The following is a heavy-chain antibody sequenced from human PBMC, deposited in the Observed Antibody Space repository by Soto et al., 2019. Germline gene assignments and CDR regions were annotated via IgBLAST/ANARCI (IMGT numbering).Heavy chain of an antibody. J-gene: IGHJ6*02. CDR2: IDPSDSYT. Sequence: GESLKISCKVSGYSFTSYWISGVRQMPGKGLEWMGRIDPSDSYTNYSPSFQGHVTISADKSISTAYLQWSSLKASDTAMYYCARHPSVPAAISYYYGMDVWGQGTTVTVSS. V-gene: IGHV5-10-1*01. CDR3: ARHPSVPAAISYYYGMDV. CDR1: GYSFTSYW. D-gene: IGHD2-2*01.